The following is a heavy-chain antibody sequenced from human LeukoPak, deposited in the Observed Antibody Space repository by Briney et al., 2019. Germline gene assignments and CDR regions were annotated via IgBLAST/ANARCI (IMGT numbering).Heavy chain of an antibody. CDR2: IHQSGIT. CDR3: ARSAFDYVWGTLGH. D-gene: IGHD3-16*01. Sequence: SETLSLTCDIYSGSFSGYYWNWVRQHPGKGLEWIGDIHQSGITTYNPSLKSRVTLSLDTSSNHFSLKLTSLTAADTAIYYCARSAFDYVWGTLGHWGKGNLVTVSS. J-gene: IGHJ5*02. CDR1: SGSFSGYY. V-gene: IGHV4-34*01.